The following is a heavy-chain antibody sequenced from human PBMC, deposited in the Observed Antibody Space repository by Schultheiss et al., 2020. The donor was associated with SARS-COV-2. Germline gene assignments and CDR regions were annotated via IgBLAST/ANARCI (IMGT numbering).Heavy chain of an antibody. J-gene: IGHJ5*02. CDR1: GYTFTGYY. D-gene: IGHD6-19*01. V-gene: IGHV1-2*04. CDR2: INPNSGGT. CDR3: ARLQVAGTGLDP. Sequence: ASVKVSCKASGYTFTGYYMHWVRQAPGQGLEWMGWINPNSGGTNYAQKFQGWVTMTRDTSITTAYMELSSLRSDDTAVYYCARLQVAGTGLDPWGQGTLVTVSS.